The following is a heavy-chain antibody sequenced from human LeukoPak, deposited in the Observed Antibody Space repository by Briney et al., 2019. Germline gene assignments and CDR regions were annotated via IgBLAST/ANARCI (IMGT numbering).Heavy chain of an antibody. J-gene: IGHJ5*02. Sequence: ETLSLTCTVSGGSLSSSSYYWGWVRQPPGKGLEWIGSIYYSGSTYYNPSLKSRVTISVDTSKNQFSLKLSSVTAADTAVYYCARGARDPDDYGDYFPSHNWFDPWGQGTLVTVSS. CDR3: ARGARDPDDYGDYFPSHNWFDP. CDR1: GGSLSSSSYY. V-gene: IGHV4-39*07. CDR2: IYYSGST. D-gene: IGHD4-17*01.